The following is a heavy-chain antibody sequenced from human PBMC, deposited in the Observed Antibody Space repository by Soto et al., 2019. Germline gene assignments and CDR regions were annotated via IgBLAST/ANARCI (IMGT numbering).Heavy chain of an antibody. D-gene: IGHD1-26*01. CDR3: ARHADRGSYSRAFDI. J-gene: IGHJ3*02. V-gene: IGHV4-39*01. CDR1: GCPISSGTSY. CDR2: IFYDGST. Sequence: PSETLSLTFTVSGCPISSGTSYCGLIRQPPGRGLEWIGSIFYDGSTYYNPSLKSRVTTSVDASKNQFSVKLSSVTATDTAVYYCARHADRGSYSRAFDIWGQGTMVS.